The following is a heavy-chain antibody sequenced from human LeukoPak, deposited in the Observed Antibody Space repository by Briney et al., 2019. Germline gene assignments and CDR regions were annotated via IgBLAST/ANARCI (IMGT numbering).Heavy chain of an antibody. CDR2: IYFSGST. Sequence: PSETLSLTCTVSGGSIRGHCWSWVRQPPGKGLEWIGYIYFSGSTNYNPSLKSRVTISMGTSENQFSLKLSSVTAADTAVYYCARGAAPHYSDYWGQGTLVTVSS. CDR1: GGSIRGHC. V-gene: IGHV4-59*11. J-gene: IGHJ4*02. D-gene: IGHD6-6*01. CDR3: ARGAAPHYSDY.